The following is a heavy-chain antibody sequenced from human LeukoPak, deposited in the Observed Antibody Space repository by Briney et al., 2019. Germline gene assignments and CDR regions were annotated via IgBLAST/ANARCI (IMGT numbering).Heavy chain of an antibody. Sequence: SETLSLTCTVSGGSISSYYWSWIRQPPGKGLEWIGYIYCSGSTNYNPSLKSRVTISVDTSKNQFSLKLSSVTAADTAVYYCARYLGYCSSTSCFYYFDYWGQGTLVTVSS. J-gene: IGHJ4*02. CDR1: GGSISSYY. CDR2: IYCSGST. D-gene: IGHD2-2*01. CDR3: ARYLGYCSSTSCFYYFDY. V-gene: IGHV4-59*01.